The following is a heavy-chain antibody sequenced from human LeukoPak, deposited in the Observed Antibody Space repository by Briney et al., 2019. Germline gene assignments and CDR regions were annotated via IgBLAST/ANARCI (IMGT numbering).Heavy chain of an antibody. CDR3: AHAYRYGSGWPFDY. CDR1: GFLLTTSGVG. Sequence: SGPTLVKPTQTLTLTCTFSGFLLTTSGVGVGWIRQPPGKALEWLALIYWNDDERYSPSLKSRLTITKDTSKNQVVLTMNNMDPVDTATYYCAHAYRYGSGWPFDYWGQGTLVTVSS. J-gene: IGHJ4*02. CDR2: IYWNDDE. D-gene: IGHD6-19*01. V-gene: IGHV2-5*01.